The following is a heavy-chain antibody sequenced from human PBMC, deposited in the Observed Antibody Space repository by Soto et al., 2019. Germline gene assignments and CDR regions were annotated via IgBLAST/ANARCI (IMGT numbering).Heavy chain of an antibody. CDR3: ARRPYDNTGYFDY. CDR1: GFTFSTYA. V-gene: IGHV3-30-3*01. J-gene: IGHJ4*02. Sequence: SLRLSCAASGFTFSTYAMHWVRQAPGKGLEWVAVISYDGSNKYYADSVKGRFTISRDNSKNTLYLQMNSLRAEDTAVYYCARRPYDNTGYFDYWGQGTLVTVSS. CDR2: ISYDGSNK. D-gene: IGHD3-22*01.